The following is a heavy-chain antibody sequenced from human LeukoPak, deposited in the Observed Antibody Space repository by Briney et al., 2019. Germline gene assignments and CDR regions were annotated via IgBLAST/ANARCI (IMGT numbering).Heavy chain of an antibody. CDR1: GGSFSGYY. CDR3: ARRRWFDP. Sequence: SETLSLTCAVYGGSFSGYYWSWIRQPPGKGLEWIGEINHSGSTNYNPSLTSRVTISVDTSKNQFSLKLSSVTAADTAVYYCARRRWFDPWGQGTLVTVSS. J-gene: IGHJ5*02. CDR2: INHSGST. D-gene: IGHD6-25*01. V-gene: IGHV4-34*01.